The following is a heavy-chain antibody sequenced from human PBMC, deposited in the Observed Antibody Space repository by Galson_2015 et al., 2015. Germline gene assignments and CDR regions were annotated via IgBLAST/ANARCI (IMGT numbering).Heavy chain of an antibody. CDR3: AREPYCSGGSCYGFDY. V-gene: IGHV3-48*02. D-gene: IGHD2-15*01. Sequence: SLRLSCAASGFTFSSYSMNWVRQAPGKGPEWVSYISSSSSTIYYADSVKGRFTISRDNAKNSLYLQMNSLRDEDTAVYYCAREPYCSGGSCYGFDYWGQGTLVTVSS. CDR2: ISSSSSTI. J-gene: IGHJ4*02. CDR1: GFTFSSYS.